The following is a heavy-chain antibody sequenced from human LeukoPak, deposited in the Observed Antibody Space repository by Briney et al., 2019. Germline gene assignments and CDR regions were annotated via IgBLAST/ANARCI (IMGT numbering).Heavy chain of an antibody. D-gene: IGHD5-24*01. V-gene: IGHV4-39*01. J-gene: IGHJ4*02. Sequence: SETLSLTCTVSGGSISSSSYYWGWIRQPPGTGMEWIGSIYYSGSTYYNPSLKSRVTISVDTSKNQFSLKLSSVTAADTAVYYCARREAKDGYNLPNFDYWGQGTLVTVSS. CDR3: ARREAKDGYNLPNFDY. CDR1: GGSISSSSYY. CDR2: IYYSGST.